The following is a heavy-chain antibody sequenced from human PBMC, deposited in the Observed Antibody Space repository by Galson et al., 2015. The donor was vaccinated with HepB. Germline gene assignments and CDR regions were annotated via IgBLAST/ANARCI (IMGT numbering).Heavy chain of an antibody. Sequence: SLRLSCAASGFTFSSYSMNWVRQAPGKGLEWVSSISSSSSYIYYADSVKGRFTISRDNAKNSLYLQMNSLRAEDTAVYYCATGGGGYDWGGFDYWGQGTLVTVSS. V-gene: IGHV3-21*01. CDR2: ISSSSSYI. CDR1: GFTFSSYS. D-gene: IGHD5-12*01. CDR3: ATGGGGYDWGGFDY. J-gene: IGHJ4*02.